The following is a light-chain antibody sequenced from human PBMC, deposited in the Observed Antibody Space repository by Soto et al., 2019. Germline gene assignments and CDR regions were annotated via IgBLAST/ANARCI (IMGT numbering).Light chain of an antibody. CDR1: QSVLYSSNNKNY. J-gene: IGKJ4*01. Sequence: DIVMTQPPESLAVSLGERATINCKSSQSVLYSSNNKNYLAWYQQKPGQPPKLLIYWASTRESGVPERFSGSGSGTDFTLTISSLQAEDVAVYYCQQYYSTLLTFGGGTKVEIK. V-gene: IGKV4-1*01. CDR3: QQYYSTLLT. CDR2: WAS.